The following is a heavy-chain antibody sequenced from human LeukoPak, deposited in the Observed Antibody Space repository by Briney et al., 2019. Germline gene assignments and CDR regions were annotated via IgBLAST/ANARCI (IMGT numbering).Heavy chain of an antibody. CDR3: AREVYYSNGALNI. J-gene: IGHJ3*02. CDR1: GYSISSGYY. D-gene: IGHD4-11*01. V-gene: IGHV4-38-2*02. CDR2: IYHSGST. Sequence: PSETLSLTCTVSGYSISSGYYWGWIRQPPGKGLEWIGSIYHSGSTYYNPSLKSRVTISVDTSKNQFSLKLSSVTAADTAVYYCAREVYYSNGALNIWGQGTMVTVSS.